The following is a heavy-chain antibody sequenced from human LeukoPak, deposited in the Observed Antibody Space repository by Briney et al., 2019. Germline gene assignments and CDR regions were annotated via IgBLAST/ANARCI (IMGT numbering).Heavy chain of an antibody. CDR3: ARQPSSSYDY. Sequence: SETLSLTCTISGGSISSSRDYWAWLRQPPGKGLEWIANIYYSGSTYYSPSLKSRVTISVDTSKNQFSLKLSSVTAADTAVYYCARQPSSSYDYWGQGTLVTVSS. CDR1: GGSISSSRDY. V-gene: IGHV4-39*01. D-gene: IGHD6-13*01. CDR2: IYYSGST. J-gene: IGHJ4*02.